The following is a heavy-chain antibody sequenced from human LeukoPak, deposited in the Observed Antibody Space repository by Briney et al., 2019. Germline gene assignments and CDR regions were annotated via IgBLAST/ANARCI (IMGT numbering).Heavy chain of an antibody. J-gene: IGHJ4*02. D-gene: IGHD4-17*01. CDR2: ISSSSSYI. Sequence: GGSLRLSCAASGFTFSSYSMNWVRQAPGKGLEWLSSISSSSSYIYYADSVKGRFTISRDNAKNSLYLQMNSLRAEDTAVYYCARDHGDYGGYWGQGTLVTVSS. CDR3: ARDHGDYGGY. CDR1: GFTFSSYS. V-gene: IGHV3-21*01.